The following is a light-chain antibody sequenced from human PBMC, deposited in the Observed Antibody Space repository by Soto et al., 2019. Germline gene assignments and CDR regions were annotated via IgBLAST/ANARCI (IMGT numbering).Light chain of an antibody. J-gene: IGKJ2*01. Sequence: DIQMTQSPSSVSASVGDRVTIICRASQGISRWLAWYQQKPGKAPKFLIYAASNLQNGVPSRFSGSGSGTVFTLTISSLPPEDCATYFCQQGHSFPVTFGHGTTLEIK. V-gene: IGKV1-12*01. CDR3: QQGHSFPVT. CDR2: AAS. CDR1: QGISRW.